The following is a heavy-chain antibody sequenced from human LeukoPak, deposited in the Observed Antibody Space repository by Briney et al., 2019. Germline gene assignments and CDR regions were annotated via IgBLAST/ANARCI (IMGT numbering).Heavy chain of an antibody. D-gene: IGHD4-17*01. Sequence: SQTLSLTCTVSGYSISSGYYWGWIRQPPGKGLEWIGSIYHSGSTYYNPSLKSRVTISVDTSKNQFSLKLSSVTAADTAVYYYAREYGDYYYYYYYMDVWGKGTTVTVSS. V-gene: IGHV4-38-2*02. CDR3: AREYGDYYYYYYYMDV. CDR1: GYSISSGYY. CDR2: IYHSGST. J-gene: IGHJ6*03.